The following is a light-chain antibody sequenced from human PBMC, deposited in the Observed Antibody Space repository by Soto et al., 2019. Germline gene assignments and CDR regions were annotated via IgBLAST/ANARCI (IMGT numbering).Light chain of an antibody. Sequence: EIVMTQSPATLSVSPGERVTLSCRASESLSTYLAWYQQKPGQAPRLLIYGASTKATGIPARFSGSGSATDITLTISCLHSEGFEVYDCHSYNGSPFTFGQGTKLEI. CDR3: HSYNGSPFT. CDR1: ESLSTY. V-gene: IGKV3-15*01. CDR2: GAS. J-gene: IGKJ2*01.